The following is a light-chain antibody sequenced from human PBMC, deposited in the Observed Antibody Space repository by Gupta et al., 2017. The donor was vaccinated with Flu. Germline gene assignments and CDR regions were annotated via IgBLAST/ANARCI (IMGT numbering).Light chain of an antibody. CDR2: NTD. CDR1: QDIDIY. J-gene: IGKJ4*01. V-gene: IGKV1-33*01. Sequence: DIQMTQSPSSLSASVGDRVTITCRASQDIDIYLNWFQHKPGKAPDLLIYNTDYLETGVSSRFSGNGSGTDFTFTISSLQPEDVATYFCQQYVTLPLAFGGGTKTEIK. CDR3: QQYVTLPLA.